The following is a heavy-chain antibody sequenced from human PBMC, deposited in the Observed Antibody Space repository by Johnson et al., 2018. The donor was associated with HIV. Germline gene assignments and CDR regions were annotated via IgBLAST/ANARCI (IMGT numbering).Heavy chain of an antibody. CDR3: ARRSITSDGFDI. J-gene: IGHJ3*02. D-gene: IGHD2-2*01. CDR1: GLTLGSYD. Sequence: VQLVESGGGVVQPGRSLRLSCEASGLTLGSYDMHWVRQAAGKGLEWVSEIDSDGETYYPASVKGRFTTSRENYKNSFYLHMNSLRAGDTAVYYCARRSITSDGFDIWGQGTMVTVSS. V-gene: IGHV3-13*01. CDR2: IDSDGET.